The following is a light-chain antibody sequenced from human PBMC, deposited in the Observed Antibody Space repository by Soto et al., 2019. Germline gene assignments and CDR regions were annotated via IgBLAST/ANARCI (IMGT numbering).Light chain of an antibody. CDR1: PSVSSNY. CDR3: QHRSNWPLT. V-gene: IGKV3D-20*02. Sequence: EIVLRQSPGTMSLSPGERAALSCRASPSVSSNYLAWYQQKPGQGPRLLIYCASNRVTGIPDRFSGSGSGTDFTLTISSLEPEDFAVYYCQHRSNWPLTFGGGTKVDIK. J-gene: IGKJ4*01. CDR2: CAS.